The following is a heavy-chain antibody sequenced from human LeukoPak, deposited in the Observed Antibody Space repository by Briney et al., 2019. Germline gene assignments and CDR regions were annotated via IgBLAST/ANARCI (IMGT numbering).Heavy chain of an antibody. J-gene: IGHJ6*02. CDR3: AREGPTATLQYYYYGMDV. CDR1: GFTFSSYS. V-gene: IGHV3-21*01. D-gene: IGHD4-11*01. Sequence: GGSPRLSCAASGFTFSSYSMNWVRQAPGKGLEWVSSISSSSSYIYYADSVKGRFTISRDNAKNSLYLQMNSLRAEDTAVYYYAREGPTATLQYYYYGMDVWGQGTTVTVSS. CDR2: ISSSSSYI.